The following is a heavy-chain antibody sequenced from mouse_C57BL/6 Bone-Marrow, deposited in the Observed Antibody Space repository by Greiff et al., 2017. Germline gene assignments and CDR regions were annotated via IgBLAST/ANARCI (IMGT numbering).Heavy chain of an antibody. V-gene: IGHV10-1*01. CDR3: VSHDGSSLDY. CDR2: IRSKSNNYAT. J-gene: IGHJ2*01. Sequence: EVKLVESGGGLVQPKGSLKLSCAASGFSFNTYAMNWVRQAPGKGLEWVARIRSKSNNYATYYADSVKDRFTISRDDSESMLYLQMNNLKTEDTAMYYCVSHDGSSLDYWGQGTTLTVSS. CDR1: GFSFNTYA. D-gene: IGHD1-1*01.